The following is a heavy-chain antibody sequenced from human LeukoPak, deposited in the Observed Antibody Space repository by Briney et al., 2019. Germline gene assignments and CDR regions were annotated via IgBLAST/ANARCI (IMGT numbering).Heavy chain of an antibody. J-gene: IGHJ3*02. D-gene: IGHD5-18*01. Sequence: SETLSLTCTVSGYSISSGYYWGWIRQPPGKGLEWIGSIYHSGSTYYNPSLKSRVTISVDTSKNQFSLKLSSVTAADTAVYYCARSGYSYGADAFDIWGQGTMVTVSS. V-gene: IGHV4-38-2*02. CDR3: ARSGYSYGADAFDI. CDR1: GYSISSGYY. CDR2: IYHSGST.